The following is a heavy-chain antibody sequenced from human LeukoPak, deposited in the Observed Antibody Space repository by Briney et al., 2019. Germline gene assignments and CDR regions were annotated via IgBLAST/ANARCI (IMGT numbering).Heavy chain of an antibody. V-gene: IGHV3-48*01. Sequence: QPGGSLTLSCAASGFTFSDYSMNWVRQAPGKGLDWISYISSSSSASFFADSVKGRFTISRDNAENSLYLQMTTLRADDTAVYYCARGYCNDKSCYYNPWGQGTPVTVSS. J-gene: IGHJ5*02. CDR3: ARGYCNDKSCYYNP. CDR1: GFTFSDYS. CDR2: ISSSSSAS. D-gene: IGHD2-15*01.